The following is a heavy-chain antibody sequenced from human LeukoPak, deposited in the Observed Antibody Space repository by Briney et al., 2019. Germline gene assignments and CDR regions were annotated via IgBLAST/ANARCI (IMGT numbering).Heavy chain of an antibody. V-gene: IGHV3-48*01. CDR3: ASLRGQRREDYFDY. J-gene: IGHJ4*02. CDR1: GFTFSSYS. D-gene: IGHD1-1*01. Sequence: PGGSRRLSCAASGFTFSSYSMNWVRQAPGKGLEWVSYISSSSTIYYADSVKGRFTISRDNAKNSLYLQMNSLRAEDTAVYYCASLRGQRREDYFDYWGQGTLVTVSS. CDR2: ISSSSTI.